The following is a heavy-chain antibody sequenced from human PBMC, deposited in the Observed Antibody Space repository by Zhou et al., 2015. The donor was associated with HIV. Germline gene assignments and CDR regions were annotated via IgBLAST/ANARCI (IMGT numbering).Heavy chain of an antibody. V-gene: IGHV1-69*01. J-gene: IGHJ6*02. CDR1: GGTFSTFP. CDR2: FIPMFGTA. Sequence: QVQLVQSGAEVKQPGSSVRVSCQASGGTFSTFPISWVRQAPGQGLEWMGGFIPMFGTAQTAQRFQGRVTLTADESSITSYMEVSSLRFDDTAVYYCAREAYCTHTVCPRYYYYGMDVWGQGTTVTVSS. CDR3: AREAYCTHTVCPRYYYYGMDV. D-gene: IGHD2-8*01.